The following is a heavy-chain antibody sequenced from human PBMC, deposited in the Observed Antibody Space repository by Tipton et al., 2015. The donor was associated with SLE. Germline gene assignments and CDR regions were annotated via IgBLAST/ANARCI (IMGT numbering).Heavy chain of an antibody. CDR2: IYYSGST. J-gene: IGHJ4*02. CDR3: ARAYYDFWSGYPYYFDY. CDR1: GGSISRSSHY. D-gene: IGHD3-3*01. V-gene: IGHV4-61*01. Sequence: LRLSCTVSGGSISRSSHYWSWIRQPPGKGLEWIGYIYYSGSTNYNPSLKSRVTISVDTSKNQFSLKLSSVTAADTAVYYCARAYYDFWSGYPYYFDYWGQGTLVTVSS.